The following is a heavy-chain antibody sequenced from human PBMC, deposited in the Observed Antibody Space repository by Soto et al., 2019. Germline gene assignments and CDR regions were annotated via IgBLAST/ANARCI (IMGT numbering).Heavy chain of an antibody. J-gene: IGHJ5*01. CDR3: ARGRYCLTGRCFPNWFDS. CDR2: IYKSATT. V-gene: IGHV4-30-4*01. D-gene: IGHD7-27*01. CDR1: GDSISNLDYF. Sequence: TLSLTCSVSGDSISNLDYFWAWIRQPPGQALEYIGYIYKSATTYYNPSFESRVAISVDTSKSQFSLNVTSVTAADTAVYFCARGRYCLTGRCFPNWFDSWGQGALVTVSS.